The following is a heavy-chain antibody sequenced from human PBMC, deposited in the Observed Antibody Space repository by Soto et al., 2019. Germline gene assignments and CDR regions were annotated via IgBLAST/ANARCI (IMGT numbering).Heavy chain of an antibody. CDR3: ARDGVARYYDSSGYYVDY. Sequence: GGSLRLSCAASGFTFSSYSMNWVRQAPGKGLEWVSYISSSSSTIYYADSVKGRFTISRDNAKNSLYLQMNSLRDEDTAVYYCARDGVARYYDSSGYYVDYWGQGTLVTVSS. CDR1: GFTFSSYS. D-gene: IGHD3-22*01. J-gene: IGHJ4*02. V-gene: IGHV3-48*02. CDR2: ISSSSSTI.